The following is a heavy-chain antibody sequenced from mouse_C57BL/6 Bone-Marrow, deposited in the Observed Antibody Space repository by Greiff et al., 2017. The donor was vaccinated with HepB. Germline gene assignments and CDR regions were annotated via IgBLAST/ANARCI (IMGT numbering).Heavy chain of an antibody. CDR1: GFSFTSYG. Sequence: QVQLQQSGPGLVQPSQSLSITCTVSGFSFTSYGVHWVRQSPGKGLEWLGVIWSGGSTDYNAAFISRLSISKDNSTSQVFFKMNSLQADDTAIYYCARSYGSSYGGYYAMDYWGQGTSVTVSS. CDR2: IWSGGST. J-gene: IGHJ4*01. V-gene: IGHV2-2*01. D-gene: IGHD1-1*01. CDR3: ARSYGSSYGGYYAMDY.